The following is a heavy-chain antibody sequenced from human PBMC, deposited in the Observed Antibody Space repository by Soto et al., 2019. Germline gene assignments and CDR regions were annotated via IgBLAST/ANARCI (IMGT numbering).Heavy chain of an antibody. CDR1: GFTFSTYG. J-gene: IGHJ4*02. CDR3: AKEHITAARISYFDY. V-gene: IGHV3-30*18. D-gene: IGHD6-6*01. Sequence: GGSLRLSCVASGFTFSTYGMHWVRQAPGKGLEWVAVISYDGSNKYYADSVKGRFTVSRDNSKNTLYLQMNSLRAEDTAVYYCAKEHITAARISYFDYWGLGNLVTVSS. CDR2: ISYDGSNK.